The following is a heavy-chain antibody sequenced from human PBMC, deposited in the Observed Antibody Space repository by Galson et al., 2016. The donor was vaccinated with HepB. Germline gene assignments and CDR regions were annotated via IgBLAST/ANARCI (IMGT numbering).Heavy chain of an antibody. D-gene: IGHD6-13*01. J-gene: IGHJ3*02. CDR3: ARDPGSTTIEYAFDI. CDR2: MDRVGSQ. CDR1: GFPFGFYS. V-gene: IGHV3-7*01. Sequence: SLRLSCGASGFPFGFYSIAWVRPAPVEGLGWVASMDRVGSQYAGSVKSRITIPTDKTKNQLSLQLNSLRAEDTAMYYCARDPGSTTIEYAFDIWGQGTMVTVSS.